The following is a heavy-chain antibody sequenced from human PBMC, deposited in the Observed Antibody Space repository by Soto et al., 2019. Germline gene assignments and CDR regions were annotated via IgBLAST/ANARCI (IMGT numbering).Heavy chain of an antibody. J-gene: IGHJ4*02. CDR1: GYTFTSYA. D-gene: IGHD3-10*01. CDR2: INAGNGNT. V-gene: IGHV1-3*01. CDR3: ARAMVRGFIQSPDDY. Sequence: QVQLVQSGAEVKKPGASVKVSCKASGYTFTSYAMPWVRQAPGQRLEWMGWINAGNGNTKYSQKFLGRVTITRDTSASTAYMELSSLRSEDTAVYYCARAMVRGFIQSPDDYWGQGTLVTVSS.